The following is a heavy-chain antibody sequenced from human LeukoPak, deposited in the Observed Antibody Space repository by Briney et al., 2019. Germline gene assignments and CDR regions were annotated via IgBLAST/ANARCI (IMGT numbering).Heavy chain of an antibody. D-gene: IGHD2-2*01. CDR1: GLTFRNYG. Sequence: GGSLRLSCVASGLTFRNYGFHWVRQAPGKGLEWVAIISSGDGTTKYYAESVKDRFTITRDDSRDTLYLQMNSLRAEDTAVYYCVVILVPGGVWHFDLWGRGTLVTVSS. CDR2: ISSGDGTTK. CDR3: VVILVPGGVWHFDL. J-gene: IGHJ2*01. V-gene: IGHV3-33*03.